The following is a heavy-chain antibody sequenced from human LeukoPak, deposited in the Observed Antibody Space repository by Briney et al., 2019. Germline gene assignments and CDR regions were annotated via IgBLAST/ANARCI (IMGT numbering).Heavy chain of an antibody. CDR3: LTVRKYLRVGWNSNFDY. Sequence: GGSLRLSCAASGFTFSNYAMSWVRQAPGKGLEWVSAISGRAGTTYYADSVKGRFTISRDNSKNTLYLQMNSLGAEDTAVYYCLTVRKYLRVGWNSNFDYWGQGTLVTVSS. J-gene: IGHJ4*02. D-gene: IGHD1-7*01. CDR2: ISGRAGTT. CDR1: GFTFSNYA. V-gene: IGHV3-23*01.